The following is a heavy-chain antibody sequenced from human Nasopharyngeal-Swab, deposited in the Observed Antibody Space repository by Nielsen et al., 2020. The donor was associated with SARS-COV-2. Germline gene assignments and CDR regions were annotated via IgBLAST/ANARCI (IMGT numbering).Heavy chain of an antibody. V-gene: IGHV3-30*03. J-gene: IGHJ3*02. Sequence: GESLKISCAASGFTFSSFGMHWVRQAPGKGLEWVAFIAHDASNEYYGDSVKGRFSISRDSSKNTLYLQMDSLRGEDAAVYYCARDRRIKYDFWSGSRSDSFDIWGQGTMVTVSS. CDR2: IAHDASNE. D-gene: IGHD3-3*01. CDR3: ARDRRIKYDFWSGSRSDSFDI. CDR1: GFTFSSFG.